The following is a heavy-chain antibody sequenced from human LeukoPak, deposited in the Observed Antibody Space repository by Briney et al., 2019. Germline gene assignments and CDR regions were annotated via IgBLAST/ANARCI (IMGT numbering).Heavy chain of an antibody. CDR1: GGTFSSYA. J-gene: IGHJ4*02. Sequence: SVEVSCKASGGTFSSYAISWVRQAPGQGLEWMGGIIPIFGTANYAQKFQGRVTITTDESTSTAYMELSSLISEDTAVYYCARGPVDTAMAIDYWGQGTLVTVSS. CDR2: IIPIFGTA. V-gene: IGHV1-69*05. CDR3: ARGPVDTAMAIDY. D-gene: IGHD5-18*01.